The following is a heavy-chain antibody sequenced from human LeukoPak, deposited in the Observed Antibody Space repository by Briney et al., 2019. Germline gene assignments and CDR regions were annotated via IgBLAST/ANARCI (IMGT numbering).Heavy chain of an antibody. V-gene: IGHV4-39*07. CDR3: ARSSGSYGVAWFDP. CDR2: IYHSGSA. D-gene: IGHD1-26*01. J-gene: IGHJ5*02. Sequence: SSETLSLTCTVSGGSISSRSYYWGWIRQPPGKGLEWIGSIYHSGSAYYNPSLKSRVTVSVDTSKNQFSLKLTSVTAADTAVYYCARSSGSYGVAWFDPWGQGTLVTVSS. CDR1: GGSISSRSYY.